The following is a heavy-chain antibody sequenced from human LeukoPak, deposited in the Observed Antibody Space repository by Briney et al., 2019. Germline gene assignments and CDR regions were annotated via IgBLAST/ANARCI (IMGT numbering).Heavy chain of an antibody. Sequence: GGSLRLSCATSGFTFSNYAMTWVRQAPGKGLEWVSGISGSGGGSYYTDSVKGRFTISRDNSKNTLYLQMNSLSAEDTAIYYCARGLGSSTSRHTFDIWGQGTMVTVSS. CDR3: ARGLGSSTSRHTFDI. J-gene: IGHJ3*02. V-gene: IGHV3-23*01. D-gene: IGHD2-2*01. CDR2: ISGSGGGS. CDR1: GFTFSNYA.